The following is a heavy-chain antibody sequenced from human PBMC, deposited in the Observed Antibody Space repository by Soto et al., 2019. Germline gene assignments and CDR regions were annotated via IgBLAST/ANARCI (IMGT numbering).Heavy chain of an antibody. CDR3: ARDGNYGDNWYFDL. J-gene: IGHJ2*01. CDR2: IIPILGTA. Sequence: QVQLVQSGAEVKKPGSSVKVSCKASGGTFSSYAISWVRQAPGQGLEWMGGIIPILGTANYAQKFQGRVTITADESTSTAYMELSSLRSEDTAVYYCARDGNYGDNWYFDLWGRGTLVTVSS. V-gene: IGHV1-69*01. CDR1: GGTFSSYA. D-gene: IGHD4-17*01.